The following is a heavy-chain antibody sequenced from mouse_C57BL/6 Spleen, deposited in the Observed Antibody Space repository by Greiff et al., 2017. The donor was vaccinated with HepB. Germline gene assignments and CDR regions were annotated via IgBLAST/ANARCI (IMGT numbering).Heavy chain of an antibody. J-gene: IGHJ4*01. CDR3: ARSAYGYDSCMDY. V-gene: IGHV1-64*01. CDR1: GYTFTSYW. D-gene: IGHD2-2*01. Sequence: QVQLQQPGAELVKPGASVKLSCKASGYTFTSYWMHWVKQRPGQGLEWIGMIHPNSGSTNYNEKFKSKATLTVDKSSSTAYMQLSSLTSEDSAVYYCARSAYGYDSCMDYWGQGTSVTVSS. CDR2: IHPNSGST.